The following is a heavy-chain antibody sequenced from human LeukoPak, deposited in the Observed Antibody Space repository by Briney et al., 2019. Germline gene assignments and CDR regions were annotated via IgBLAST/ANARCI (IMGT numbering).Heavy chain of an antibody. J-gene: IGHJ4*02. V-gene: IGHV4-4*07. CDR2: VHISETT. CDR3: ARGYRISEIRFFEWLLDY. CDR1: GGSISGYF. Sequence: SDTLSLTCTVSGGSISGYFWHWIRQPAGKGLEWIGRVHISETTIYNPSLTSRVTMSVDTSNNHFSLNLSSVTAADTAVYYCARGYRISEIRFFEWLLDYWGQGYLVTVSS. D-gene: IGHD3-3*01.